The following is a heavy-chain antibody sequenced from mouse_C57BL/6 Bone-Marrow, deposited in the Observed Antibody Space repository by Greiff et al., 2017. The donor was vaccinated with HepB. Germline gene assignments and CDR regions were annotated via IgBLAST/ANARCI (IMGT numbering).Heavy chain of an antibody. CDR1: GFSFNTYA. CDR2: IRSKSNNYAT. J-gene: IGHJ1*03. D-gene: IGHD2-1*01. Sequence: EVKVVESGGGLVQPKGSLKLSCAASGFSFNTYAMNWVRQAPGKGLEWVARIRSKSNNYATYYADSVKDRFTISRDDSESMLYLQMNNLKTEDTAMYYCVRPYGNYWYFDVWGTGTTVTVSS. V-gene: IGHV10-1*01. CDR3: VRPYGNYWYFDV.